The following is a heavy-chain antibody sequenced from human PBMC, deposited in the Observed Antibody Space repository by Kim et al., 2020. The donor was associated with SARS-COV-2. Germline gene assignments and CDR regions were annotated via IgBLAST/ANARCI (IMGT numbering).Heavy chain of an antibody. V-gene: IGHV3-49*02. CDR3: TRDLSIADY. CDR2: GTT. Sequence: GTTEYAASVKGRFTISRDDSKSIAYLQMNSLKTEDTAVYYCTRDLSIADYWGQGTLVTVSS. J-gene: IGHJ4*02. D-gene: IGHD6-13*01.